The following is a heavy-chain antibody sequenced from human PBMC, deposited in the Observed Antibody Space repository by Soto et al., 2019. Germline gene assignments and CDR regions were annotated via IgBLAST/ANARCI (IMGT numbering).Heavy chain of an antibody. CDR1: GFTFDDYT. CDR3: AKDMGTSGSYDGEDYYYGMDV. CDR2: ISWDGGST. J-gene: IGHJ6*02. D-gene: IGHD1-26*01. Sequence: DVQLVESGGVVVQPGGSLRLSCAASGFTFDDYTMHWVRQAPGKGLEWVSLISWDGGSTYYADSVKGRFTISRDNSKNSLYLQMNSLRTEDTALYYCAKDMGTSGSYDGEDYYYGMDVWGQGTTVTVSS. V-gene: IGHV3-43*01.